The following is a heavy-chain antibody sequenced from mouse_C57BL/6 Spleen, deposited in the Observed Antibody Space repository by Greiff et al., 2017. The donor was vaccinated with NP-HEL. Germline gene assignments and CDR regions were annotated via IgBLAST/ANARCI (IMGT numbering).Heavy chain of an antibody. CDR1: GYSITSGYD. CDR3: ARESNYFDY. D-gene: IGHD5-1*01. CDR2: ISYSGST. J-gene: IGHJ2*01. V-gene: IGHV3-1*01. Sequence: VQLQQSGPGMVKPSQSLSLTCTVTGYSITSGYDWHWIRHFPGNKLEWMGYISYSGSTNYNPSLKSRISITHDTSKNHFFLKLNSVTTEDTATYYCARESNYFDYWGQGTTLTVSS.